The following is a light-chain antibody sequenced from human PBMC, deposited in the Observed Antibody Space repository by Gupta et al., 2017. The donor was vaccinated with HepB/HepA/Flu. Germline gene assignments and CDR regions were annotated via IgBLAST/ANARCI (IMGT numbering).Light chain of an antibody. CDR2: GAS. CDR3: QQSYNLPWT. CDR1: QSITTY. V-gene: IGKV1-39*01. J-gene: IGKJ1*01. Sequence: DIQMTQSPSSLSASVGDRVTITCRASQSITTYLTWYQQKPGKAPKLLIYGASNLQSVVPSRFSGSGSGTDFTLTISSLQPEDFATYYCQQSYNLPWTFGQGTKVEIK.